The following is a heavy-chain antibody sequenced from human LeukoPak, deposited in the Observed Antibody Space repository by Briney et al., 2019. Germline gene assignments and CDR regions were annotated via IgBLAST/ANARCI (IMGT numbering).Heavy chain of an antibody. CDR1: AYRFTVND. D-gene: IGHD2-15*01. CDR2: INTNGVGT. V-gene: IGHV1-2*02. CDR3: ARNFLWLVAANRDARTDDY. Sequence: AGVKLSFKASAYRFTVNDMDLIWVAPGPGKELMGWINTNGVGTNYAQKFQGKATMSRDTSISTAYMELSRLRSDDTAVYYCARNFLWLVAANRDARTDDYWGQGTLVTVSS. J-gene: IGHJ4*02.